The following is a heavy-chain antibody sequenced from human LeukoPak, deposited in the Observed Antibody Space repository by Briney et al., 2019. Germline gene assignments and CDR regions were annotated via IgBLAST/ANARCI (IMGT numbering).Heavy chain of an antibody. CDR1: GFTFTYYW. Sequence: PGGSLRLSCAVYGFTFTYYWMNWVRQAPGKGLEWVASIRQDGGEKYYVDSVKGRFTISRDNAKNSLYLQMSSLRAEDTAVYYCARDGTAPGLYFDLWGQGTLVAVSS. V-gene: IGHV3-7*01. CDR2: IRQDGGEK. D-gene: IGHD6-13*01. CDR3: ARDGTAPGLYFDL. J-gene: IGHJ4*01.